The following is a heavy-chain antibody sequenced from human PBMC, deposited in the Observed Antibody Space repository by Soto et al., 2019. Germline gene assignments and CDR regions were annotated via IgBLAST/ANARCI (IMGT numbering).Heavy chain of an antibody. CDR1: GFTFSSYW. Sequence: EVQLVESGGGIVQPGGSLRLSCAASGFTFSSYWMHWVRQAPGKGLVWVSRINSDGSRTSYADSAKGRFTISRDNAKNTVYLQMHSLRAEDTAAYYCARGDGDYYDGNGYLGRHWGQGTLVTVSS. CDR3: ARGDGDYYDGNGYLGRH. J-gene: IGHJ4*02. CDR2: INSDGSRT. V-gene: IGHV3-74*01. D-gene: IGHD3-22*01.